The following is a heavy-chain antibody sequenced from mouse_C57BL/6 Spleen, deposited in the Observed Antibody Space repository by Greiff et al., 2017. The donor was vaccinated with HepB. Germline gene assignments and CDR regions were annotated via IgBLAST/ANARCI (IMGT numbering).Heavy chain of an antibody. J-gene: IGHJ2*01. CDR2: IDPSDSYT. CDR3: ARSGNYYGSKRLGFDY. CDR1: GYTFTSYW. V-gene: IGHV1-59*01. D-gene: IGHD1-1*01. Sequence: VQLQQSGAELVRPGTSVKLSCKASGYTFTSYWMHWVKQRPGQGLEWIGVIDPSDSYTNYNQKFKGKATLTVDISSSTAYMQLSSLTSEDSAVYYCARSGNYYGSKRLGFDYWGQGTTLTVSS.